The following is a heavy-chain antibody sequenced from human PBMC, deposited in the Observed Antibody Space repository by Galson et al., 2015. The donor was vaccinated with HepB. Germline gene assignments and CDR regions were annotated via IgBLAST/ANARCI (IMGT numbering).Heavy chain of an antibody. Sequence: TLSLTCTVSGGSINSGGYYWSWIRQLPGKGLEWIGYIYYSGSTYYNPSLRSRLTMSIDTSKNQFSLRLNSVTAADTAVYYCARSGWNYRLNYWGQGTLVTVSS. J-gene: IGHJ4*02. D-gene: IGHD1-7*01. V-gene: IGHV4-31*03. CDR2: IYYSGST. CDR3: ARSGWNYRLNY. CDR1: GGSINSGGYY.